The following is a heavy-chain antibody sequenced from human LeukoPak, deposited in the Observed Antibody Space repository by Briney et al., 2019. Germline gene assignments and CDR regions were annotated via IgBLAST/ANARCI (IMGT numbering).Heavy chain of an antibody. CDR2: MNPNSGNT. D-gene: IGHD6-6*01. Sequence: ASVKVSCTASGYTFTSYDINWVRQATGQGLEWMGWMNPNSGNTGYAQKFQGRVTMTRNTSISTAYMELSSLRSEDTAVYYCARTRSSSSGVDYWGQGTLVTVSS. CDR3: ARTRSSSSGVDY. V-gene: IGHV1-8*01. CDR1: GYTFTSYD. J-gene: IGHJ4*02.